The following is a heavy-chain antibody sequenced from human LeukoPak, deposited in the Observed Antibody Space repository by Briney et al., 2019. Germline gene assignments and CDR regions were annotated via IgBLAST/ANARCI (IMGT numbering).Heavy chain of an antibody. Sequence: PGGSLRLSCAASGFTFDEYGMSWVRQAPGKGLEWVSSINWDGGSTAYADSVQGRFTISRDNAKNSLYLQMNSLRAEDTAVYYCAREGYYDSSGYCGYWGQGTLVTVSS. J-gene: IGHJ4*02. CDR3: AREGYYDSSGYCGY. CDR1: GFTFDEYG. V-gene: IGHV3-20*04. D-gene: IGHD3-22*01. CDR2: INWDGGST.